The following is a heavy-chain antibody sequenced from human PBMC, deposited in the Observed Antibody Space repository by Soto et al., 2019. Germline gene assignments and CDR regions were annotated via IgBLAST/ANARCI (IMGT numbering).Heavy chain of an antibody. CDR2: IWYDGSNK. V-gene: IGHV3-33*01. Sequence: QVQLVESGGGVVQPGRSLRLSCAASGFTFSSYGMHWVRQAPGKGLEWVAVIWYDGSNKYYADSVKGRFTISRDNSKNTVYLQMSSLRAEDTAVYYCARERGYYNTRSPFDYWGQGTLVTVSS. CDR3: ARERGYYNTRSPFDY. CDR1: GFTFSSYG. J-gene: IGHJ4*02. D-gene: IGHD3-22*01.